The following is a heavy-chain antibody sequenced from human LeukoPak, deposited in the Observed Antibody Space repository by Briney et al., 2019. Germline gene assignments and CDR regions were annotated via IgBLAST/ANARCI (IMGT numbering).Heavy chain of an antibody. CDR2: INPSGGST. CDR3: ATGARPGVY. Sequence: GASVKVSCKASGYTFTNYFMHWVRQAPGQGLEWMGIINPSGGSTTYAQKSQGRVSLTRDMSTTTVYMELSSLRSDDSAVYYCATGARPGVYWGQGTLVTVSS. D-gene: IGHD6-6*01. V-gene: IGHV1-46*01. J-gene: IGHJ4*02. CDR1: GYTFTNYF.